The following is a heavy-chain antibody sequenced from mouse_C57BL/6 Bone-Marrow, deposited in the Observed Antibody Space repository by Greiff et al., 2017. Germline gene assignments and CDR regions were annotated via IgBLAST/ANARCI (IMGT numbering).Heavy chain of an antibody. Sequence: EVQLQQSGAELVRPGASVKLSCTASGFNIKDAYMHWVKQRPEQGLEWIGWIDPENGDTEYDSKFKGKATITADKSSNTAYLQRSSLPSEDTAVYYCTTAWDWYIDVWGTGTTVTVSS. D-gene: IGHD4-1*01. J-gene: IGHJ1*03. V-gene: IGHV14-4*01. CDR1: GFNIKDAY. CDR2: IDPENGDT. CDR3: TTAWDWYIDV.